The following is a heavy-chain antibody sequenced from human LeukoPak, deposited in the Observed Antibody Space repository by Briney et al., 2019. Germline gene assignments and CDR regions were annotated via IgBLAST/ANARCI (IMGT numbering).Heavy chain of an antibody. CDR1: GGSISSSSYY. CDR2: IYYSGST. V-gene: IGHV4-39*01. CDR3: ARALKASATIFDY. D-gene: IGHD3-3*01. J-gene: IGHJ4*02. Sequence: SETLSLTCTVSGGSISSSSYYWGWIRQPPGKGLEWIGSIYYSGSTYYNPSLKSRVTISVDTSKNQFSLKLSSVTAADTAVYYCARALKASATIFDYWGQGTLVTVSS.